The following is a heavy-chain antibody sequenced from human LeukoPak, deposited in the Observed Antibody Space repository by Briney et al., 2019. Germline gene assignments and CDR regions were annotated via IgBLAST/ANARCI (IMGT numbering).Heavy chain of an antibody. CDR2: ISSSGSTI. Sequence: GGSLRLSCAASGFTFSSYSMNWVRQAPGKGLEWVSSISSSGSTIYYADSVRGRFTISRDNAKNSLYLQMNSLRAEDTAVYYCAISSGWYRNFDYWGQGTLVTVSS. V-gene: IGHV3-48*01. D-gene: IGHD6-19*01. J-gene: IGHJ4*02. CDR1: GFTFSSYS. CDR3: AISSGWYRNFDY.